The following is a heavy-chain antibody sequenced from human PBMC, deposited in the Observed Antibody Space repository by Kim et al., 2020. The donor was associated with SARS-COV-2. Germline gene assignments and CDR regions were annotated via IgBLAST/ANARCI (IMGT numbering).Heavy chain of an antibody. Sequence: RRSRVTISVDTSKNQFSLRLSSVTAADTAVYYCARLPYDSSGYYWMWFDPWGQGTLVTVSS. CDR3: ARLPYDSSGYYWMWFDP. V-gene: IGHV4-39*01. J-gene: IGHJ5*02. D-gene: IGHD3-22*01.